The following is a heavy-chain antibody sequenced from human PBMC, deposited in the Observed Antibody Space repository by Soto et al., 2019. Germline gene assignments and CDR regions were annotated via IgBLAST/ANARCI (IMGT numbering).Heavy chain of an antibody. CDR1: GDSISSSNW. Sequence: SETLSLTCTFSGDSISSSNWWNWVRQAPGKGLEWIGETHPRGSTNYHPSLKSRVIISVDKSKNQFSLKLSSVTAADTAVYYCARGRRYYYGSGSILNWGQGTLVTVSS. J-gene: IGHJ4*02. V-gene: IGHV4-4*02. D-gene: IGHD3-10*01. CDR2: THPRGST. CDR3: ARGRRYYYGSGSILN.